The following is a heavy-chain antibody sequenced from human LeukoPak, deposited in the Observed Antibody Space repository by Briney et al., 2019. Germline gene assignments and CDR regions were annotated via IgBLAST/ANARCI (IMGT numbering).Heavy chain of an antibody. CDR3: ARSAWIQLWLGGFDY. J-gene: IGHJ4*02. V-gene: IGHV3-21*04. Sequence: GGSLRLSCAASGFTFSSYSMNWVRQAPGKGLEWVSSVSSSSTDMYYADSVKGRFTISRDNAKNSLYLQMNSLRAEDTAVYYCARSAWIQLWLGGFDYWGQGTLVTVSS. D-gene: IGHD5-18*01. CDR2: VSSSSTDM. CDR1: GFTFSSYS.